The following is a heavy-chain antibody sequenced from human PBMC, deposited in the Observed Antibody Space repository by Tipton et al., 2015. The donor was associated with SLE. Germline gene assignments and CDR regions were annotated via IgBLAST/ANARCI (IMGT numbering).Heavy chain of an antibody. CDR1: GGSIRSTDYY. V-gene: IGHV4-39*07. Sequence: GLVKPSETLSLTCSVSGGSIRSTDYYWGWIRQSPGKGLEWIGSIYHSGSTYYNPSLKSRVTISVDTSKNQFSLKLSSVTAADTAVYFCARPIVGVAAFHIWGPGTMVTVSS. CDR3: ARPIVGVAAFHI. D-gene: IGHD1-26*01. J-gene: IGHJ3*02. CDR2: IYHSGST.